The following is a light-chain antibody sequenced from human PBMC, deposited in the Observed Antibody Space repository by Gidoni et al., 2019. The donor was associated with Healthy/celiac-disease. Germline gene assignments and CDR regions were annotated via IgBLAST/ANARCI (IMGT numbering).Light chain of an antibody. CDR1: QDISRY. J-gene: IGKJ2*01. CDR3: QQLNSYA. Sequence: DIQLTQSPSFLSASVGDRVTITCRASQDISRYLAWYQQKPGKAPELLIYAASILQSRVPSRFNGRGSGTEFTLTISSLQPADFATYYCQQLNSYAFGQGTKVDSK. CDR2: AAS. V-gene: IGKV1-9*01.